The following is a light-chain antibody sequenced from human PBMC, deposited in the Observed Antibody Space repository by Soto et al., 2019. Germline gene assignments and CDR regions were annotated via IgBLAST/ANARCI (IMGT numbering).Light chain of an antibody. V-gene: IGKV1-9*01. Sequence: HFTDSPSSLSSSLGDIVTSTCRASQDIAIYLAWYQQKPGEAPKLLIYAASTLHGGVKSRFSGSGSGTDFALTITSMHAEDLETYYCQKLRSYPPTCGGGTKV. CDR1: QDIAIY. CDR3: QKLRSYPPT. J-gene: IGKJ4*01. CDR2: AAS.